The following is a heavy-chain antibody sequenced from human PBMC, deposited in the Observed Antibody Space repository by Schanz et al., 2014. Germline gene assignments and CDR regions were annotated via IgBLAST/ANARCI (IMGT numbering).Heavy chain of an antibody. CDR3: ARVLGGDEGLDQ. CDR2: IKQDGSAK. V-gene: IGHV3-7*01. CDR1: GFTFSRYW. D-gene: IGHD4-17*01. Sequence: EVQLVESGGGLVQPGGSLRLCCVASGFTFSRYWMTWVRQAPGKGLEWVANIKQDGSAKNYVDSVKGRFTISRDNLKNSLCLQMNSLRAEDTALYYCARVLGGDEGLDQWGQGTLVTVSS. J-gene: IGHJ4*02.